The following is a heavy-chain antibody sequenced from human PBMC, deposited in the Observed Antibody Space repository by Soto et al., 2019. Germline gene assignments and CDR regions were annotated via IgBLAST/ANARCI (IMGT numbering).Heavy chain of an antibody. V-gene: IGHV1-69*12. Sequence: QVQLVQSGAEVKKPGSSVKVSCKASGGTFSSYAISWVRQAPGQGLEWMGGIIPIFGTANYAQKFQGRVTITADESTSTAYMELSSLRSEDTAVYYCARDLIAVAGTEKSGRDYWGQGTLVTVSS. CDR2: IIPIFGTA. CDR3: ARDLIAVAGTEKSGRDY. J-gene: IGHJ4*02. CDR1: GGTFSSYA. D-gene: IGHD6-19*01.